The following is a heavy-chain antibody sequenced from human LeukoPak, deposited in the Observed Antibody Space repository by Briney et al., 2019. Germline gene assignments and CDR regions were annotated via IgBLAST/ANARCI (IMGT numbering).Heavy chain of an antibody. CDR1: GFTFSGSA. CDR3: RAAADLNDY. CDR2: IRSKADTYTT. D-gene: IGHD6-13*01. J-gene: IGHJ4*02. V-gene: IGHV3-73*01. Sequence: GGSLRLSCAASGFTFSGSAMHWVRQASGKGLEWLGRIRSKADTYTTAYAASVKGRFIVSRDDSKNTAYLQMNSLKTEDTAVYYCRAAADLNDYWGQGTLVTVSS.